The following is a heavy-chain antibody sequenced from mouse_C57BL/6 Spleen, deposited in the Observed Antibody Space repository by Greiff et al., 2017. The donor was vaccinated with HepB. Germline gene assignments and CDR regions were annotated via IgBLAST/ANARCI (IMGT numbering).Heavy chain of an antibody. Sequence: QVQLKQPGAELVRPGSSVKLSCKASGYTFTSYWMHWVKQRPIQGLEWIGNIDPSDSETHYNQKFKDKATLTVDKSSSTAYMQLSSLTSEDSAVYYCARWGNYEAYWGQGTLVTVSA. D-gene: IGHD2-1*01. J-gene: IGHJ3*01. CDR2: IDPSDSET. CDR1: GYTFTSYW. V-gene: IGHV1-52*01. CDR3: ARWGNYEAY.